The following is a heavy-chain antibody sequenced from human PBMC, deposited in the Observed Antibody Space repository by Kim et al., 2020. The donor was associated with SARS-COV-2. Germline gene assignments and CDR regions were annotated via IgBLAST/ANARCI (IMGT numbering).Heavy chain of an antibody. CDR2: ISGSGGST. J-gene: IGHJ6*03. CDR1: GFTFSSYA. CDR3: AKVAAAGTSSYYYYMDV. D-gene: IGHD6-13*01. Sequence: GGSLRLSCAASGFTFSSYAMSWVRQAPGKGLEWVSAISGSGGSTYYADSVKGRFTISRDNSKNTLYLQMNSLRAEDTAVYYCAKVAAAGTSSYYYYMDVWGKGTTVTVSS. V-gene: IGHV3-23*01.